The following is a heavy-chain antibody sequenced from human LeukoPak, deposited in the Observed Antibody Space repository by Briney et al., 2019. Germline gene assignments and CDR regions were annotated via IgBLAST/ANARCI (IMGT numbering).Heavy chain of an antibody. D-gene: IGHD1-1*01. J-gene: IGHJ4*02. CDR3: ARVSTGPV. V-gene: IGHV3-21*01. CDR2: ISSTGNYI. Sequence: GGSLRVSCVVSGFIFSNFNMNRVRQSPGKGLEWVSSISSTGNYIHYADSVKGRFTISRDNAQKSLYLQMNSLRVEDSAVYYCARVSTGPVWGQGTLVTVSS. CDR1: GFIFSNFN.